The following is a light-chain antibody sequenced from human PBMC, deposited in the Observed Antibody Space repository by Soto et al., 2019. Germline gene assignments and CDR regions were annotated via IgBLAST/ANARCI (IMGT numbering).Light chain of an antibody. CDR2: DAS. Sequence: EIVLTQSPATLSLSPGERATLSCRASQSVSSYLAWYQQKPGQAPRLLIYDASNRATGIPARFSGSGSGTDFTLTISSLEPEDFAVYYCQQSGNWPPTFGQGTRLEIK. CDR3: QQSGNWPPT. J-gene: IGKJ5*01. V-gene: IGKV3-11*01. CDR1: QSVSSY.